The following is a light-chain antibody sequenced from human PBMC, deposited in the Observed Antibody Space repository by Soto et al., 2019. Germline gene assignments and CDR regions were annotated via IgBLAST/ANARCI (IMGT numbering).Light chain of an antibody. J-gene: IGKJ4*01. Sequence: DIQMTQSPSTLSASVGDRVTITCRASEIISSWLAWYQQKPGKAPKLLIYDAARLDSGVPSRFSGSGSGTEFTLTISSLQPDDFATYYCQQFNSYPVTFGGGTKVEIK. V-gene: IGKV1-5*01. CDR2: DAA. CDR1: EIISSW. CDR3: QQFNSYPVT.